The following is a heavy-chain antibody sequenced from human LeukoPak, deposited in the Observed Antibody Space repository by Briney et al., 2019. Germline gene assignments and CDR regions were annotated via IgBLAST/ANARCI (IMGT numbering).Heavy chain of an antibody. J-gene: IGHJ4*02. CDR2: INPNSGGT. V-gene: IGHV1-2*02. Sequence: VASVKVSCKASGYTFTGYYMHWVRQAPGQGLEWMGWINPNSGGTNYAQKFQGRVTMTRDTSISTAYMELSRLTSDDTAVYYCARVGHPTDIVAVPAARSDLGTFDYWGQGTLVTVSS. CDR3: ARVGHPTDIVAVPAARSDLGTFDY. CDR1: GYTFTGYY. D-gene: IGHD2-2*01.